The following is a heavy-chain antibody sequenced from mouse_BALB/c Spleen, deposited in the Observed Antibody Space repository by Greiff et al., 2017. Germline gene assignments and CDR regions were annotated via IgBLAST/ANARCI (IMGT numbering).Heavy chain of an antibody. CDR1: GFTFSSFG. CDR2: ISSGSSTI. V-gene: IGHV5-17*02. CDR3: ARDYGSSYWYFDV. Sequence: EVQLVESGGGLVQPGGSRKPSCAASGFTFSSFGMHWVRQAPEKGLEWVAYISSGSSTIYYADTVKGRFTISRDNPKNTLFLQMTSLRSEDTAMYYCARDYGSSYWYFDVWGAGTTVTVSS. D-gene: IGHD1-1*01. J-gene: IGHJ1*01.